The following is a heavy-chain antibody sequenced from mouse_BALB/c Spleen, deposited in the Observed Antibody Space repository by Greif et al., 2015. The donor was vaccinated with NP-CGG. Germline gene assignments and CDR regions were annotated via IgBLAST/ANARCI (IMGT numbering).Heavy chain of an antibody. Sequence: VKLVESGAELVKPGAPVKLSCKASGYTFTSYWMNWVKQRPGRGLEWIGRIDPSDSETHYNQKFKDKATLTVDKSSSTAYIQLSSLTSEDSAVYYCARLLRLHYFDYWGQGTTLTVSS. CDR1: GYTFTSYW. D-gene: IGHD1-2*01. CDR3: ARLLRLHYFDY. V-gene: IGHV1-69*02. CDR2: IDPSDSET. J-gene: IGHJ2*01.